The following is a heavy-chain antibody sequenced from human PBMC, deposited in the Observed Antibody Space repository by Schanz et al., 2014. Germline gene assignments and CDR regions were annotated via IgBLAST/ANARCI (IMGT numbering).Heavy chain of an antibody. CDR2: INSDGRST. Sequence: EVQLVESGGGLVQPGGSLRLSCAASGFTFNDYWMHWVRQAPGKGLVWVSRINSDGRSTNYADSVKGRFSISRDNARNTLHLQMDSLRDEDTAVYYCARDRGYDFSFDPWGQGTLVTVSS. J-gene: IGHJ5*02. CDR3: ARDRGYDFSFDP. D-gene: IGHD3-3*01. V-gene: IGHV3-74*01. CDR1: GFTFNDYW.